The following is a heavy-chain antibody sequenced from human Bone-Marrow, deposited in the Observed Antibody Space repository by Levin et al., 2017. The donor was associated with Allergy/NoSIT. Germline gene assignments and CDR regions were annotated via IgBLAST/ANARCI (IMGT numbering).Heavy chain of an antibody. CDR1: GFTFRTYA. CDR2: IFGSGDAT. V-gene: IGHV3-23*01. Sequence: PGESLKISCAASGFTFRTYAMTWVRRTPGKGLEWVSSIFGSGDATFYADSVKGRFTISRDNSKNLLYLQMSSLRVEDTAEYYCAKGSSTIDWWFDLWGRGTLVTVSS. CDR3: AKGSSTIDWWFDL. D-gene: IGHD3-3*01. J-gene: IGHJ2*01.